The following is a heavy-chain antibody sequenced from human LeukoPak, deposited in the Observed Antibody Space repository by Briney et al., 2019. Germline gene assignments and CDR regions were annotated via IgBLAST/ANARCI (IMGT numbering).Heavy chain of an antibody. CDR2: IYPGDSHT. J-gene: IGHJ6*03. CDR3: ARHTYGSGFDYYMDV. V-gene: IGHV5-51*01. D-gene: IGHD3-10*01. Sequence: GESLKISCKGSGYSFTSYWIGWVRQLPGKGLGWMGIIYPGDSHTRYSPSFQGQVTISADKSISTAYLQWSSLKASDTAMYYCARHTYGSGFDYYMDVWGKGTTVTVSS. CDR1: GYSFTSYW.